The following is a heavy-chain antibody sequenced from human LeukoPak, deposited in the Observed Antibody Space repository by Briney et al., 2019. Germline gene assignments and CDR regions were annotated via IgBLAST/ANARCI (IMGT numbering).Heavy chain of an antibody. CDR2: IWYDGSNK. CDR3: GRDLFMIVVPGQNVLDY. J-gene: IGHJ4*02. V-gene: IGHV3-33*01. Sequence: GGSLRLSCAASGFTFSTYGMHWVRQAPGKELEWVAVIWYDGSNKYYADSVKGRFTISRDNSKNTLYLQMNSLRAEDTAVYYCGRDLFMIVVPGQNVLDYWGQGTLVTVSS. D-gene: IGHD3-22*01. CDR1: GFTFSTYG.